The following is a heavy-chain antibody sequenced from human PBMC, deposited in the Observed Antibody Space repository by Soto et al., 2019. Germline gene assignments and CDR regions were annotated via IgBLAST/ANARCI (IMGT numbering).Heavy chain of an antibody. CDR2: FDPEDGET. Sequence: ASVKVSCKVSGGYTLTELSMHWVRQAPGKGLEWMGGFDPEDGETIYAQRFQGRVTMTEDTSSQTAYMELSSLRSEDTAVYYCPTAHLIRYGRDYWGQGTLVTVSS. D-gene: IGHD3-9*01. J-gene: IGHJ4*02. V-gene: IGHV1-24*01. CDR1: GGYTLTELS. CDR3: PTAHLIRYGRDY.